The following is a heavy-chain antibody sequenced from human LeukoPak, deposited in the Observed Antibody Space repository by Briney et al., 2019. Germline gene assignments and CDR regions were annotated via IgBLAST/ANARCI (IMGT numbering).Heavy chain of an antibody. J-gene: IGHJ4*02. CDR3: ARALPAASHTSFDY. D-gene: IGHD6-13*01. CDR2: IKQDGSEK. V-gene: IGHV3-7*01. Sequence: GGSLRLSCAASGFTFSSYWMSWVRQAPGKGLEWVANIKQDGSEKYYVDSVKGRFTISRDISRNMVYLQMNSLRAEDTAVFYCARALPAASHTSFDYWGQGTLVTVSS. CDR1: GFTFSSYW.